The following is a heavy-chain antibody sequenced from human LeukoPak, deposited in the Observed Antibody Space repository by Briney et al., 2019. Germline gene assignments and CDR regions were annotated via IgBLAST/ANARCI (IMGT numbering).Heavy chain of an antibody. CDR1: GYTFTGYY. Sequence: ASVKVSCKASGYTFTGYYMHWVRQAPAQGLEWMGRINPNSGGTNYAQKFQGRVTMTRDTSISTAYMELSRLRSDDTAVYYCARVLPAALYYYGMDVWGQGTTVTVSS. D-gene: IGHD2-2*01. CDR3: ARVLPAALYYYGMDV. CDR2: INPNSGGT. V-gene: IGHV1-2*06. J-gene: IGHJ6*02.